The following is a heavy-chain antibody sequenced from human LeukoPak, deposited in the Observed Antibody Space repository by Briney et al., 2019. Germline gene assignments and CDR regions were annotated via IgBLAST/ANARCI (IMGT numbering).Heavy chain of an antibody. D-gene: IGHD3-22*01. Sequence: PGGSLRLSCAASGFTFSSYEMNWVRQAPGKGLEWVSYISSSGSTIYYADSVKGRFTISRDNAKNSLFLQMNTLRAEDTAVYYCARDDSSGYNTYYFDYWGQGTLVTVSS. J-gene: IGHJ4*02. V-gene: IGHV3-48*03. CDR2: ISSSGSTI. CDR3: ARDDSSGYNTYYFDY. CDR1: GFTFSSYE.